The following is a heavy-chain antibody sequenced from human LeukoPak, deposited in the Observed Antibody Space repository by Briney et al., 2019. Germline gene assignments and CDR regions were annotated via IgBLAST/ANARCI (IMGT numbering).Heavy chain of an antibody. CDR2: IRSKAYGGTT. D-gene: IGHD3-10*01. V-gene: IGHV3-49*03. Sequence: GGSLRLSCTASGFTFGDYAMSWFRQAPGKGLEWVGFIRSKAYGGTTEYAASVKGRFTISRDDSKSIAYLQMNSLKTEDTAVYYCTSDLWFGELDAFDIWGQGTMVTVSS. CDR3: TSDLWFGELDAFDI. J-gene: IGHJ3*02. CDR1: GFTFGDYA.